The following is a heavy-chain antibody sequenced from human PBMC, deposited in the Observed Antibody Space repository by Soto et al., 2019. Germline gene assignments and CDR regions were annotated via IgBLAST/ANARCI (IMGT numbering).Heavy chain of an antibody. CDR3: ATYSRRRYVVY. CDR1: GGSISSSSYY. D-gene: IGHD6-13*01. CDR2: IYYSGST. J-gene: IGHJ4*02. V-gene: IGHV4-39*01. Sequence: SETLSLTCTVSGGSISSSSYYWGWIRQPPGKGLEWIGSIYYSGSTYYNPSLKSRVTISVDTSKNQFSLKLSSVTAADTAVYYCATYSRRRYVVYWGQGTLVTVSS.